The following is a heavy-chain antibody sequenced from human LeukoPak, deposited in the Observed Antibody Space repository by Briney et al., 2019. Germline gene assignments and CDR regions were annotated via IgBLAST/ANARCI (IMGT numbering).Heavy chain of an antibody. CDR2: ISWDGGST. V-gene: IGHV3-43D*03. Sequence: PGGSLRLSCAASGFTFDDYAMHWVRQAPGKGLEWVSLISWDGGSTYYADSVKGRFTISRDNSKNSLYLQMNSLRAEDTALYYCAKDGWCSGGSCYSQGYYYYYMDVWGKGTTVTVSS. D-gene: IGHD2-15*01. J-gene: IGHJ6*03. CDR1: GFTFDDYA. CDR3: AKDGWCSGGSCYSQGYYYYYMDV.